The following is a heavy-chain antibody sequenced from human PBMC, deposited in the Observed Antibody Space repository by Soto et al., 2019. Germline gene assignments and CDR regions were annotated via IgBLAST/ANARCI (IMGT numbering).Heavy chain of an antibody. J-gene: IGHJ6*02. D-gene: IGHD3-3*01. Sequence: SHTLSLTCAISGYSVSSNSAALNWIRQSPSRGLEWLGRTYYRSKWYNDYAVSVKSRITINPDTSKNQFSLQLNSVTPEDTAVYYCARDHAYYDFWSGYFHYYYGMDVWGQGTTVTVSS. CDR2: TYYRSKWYN. V-gene: IGHV6-1*01. CDR3: ARDHAYYDFWSGYFHYYYGMDV. CDR1: GYSVSSNSAA.